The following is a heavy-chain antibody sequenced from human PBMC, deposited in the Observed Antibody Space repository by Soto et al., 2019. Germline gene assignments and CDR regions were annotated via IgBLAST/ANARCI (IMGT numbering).Heavy chain of an antibody. CDR3: AAPTVSYCSSTSCYGDAFDI. CDR1: GGSISSSSYY. J-gene: IGHJ3*02. D-gene: IGHD2-2*01. Sequence: QLQLQESGPGLVKPSETLSLTCTVSGGSISSSSYYWGWIRQPPGKGLEWIGSIYYSGSTYYNPSLKSRVTISVDTSKNQFSLKLSSVTAADTAVYYCAAPTVSYCSSTSCYGDAFDIWGQGTMVTVSS. V-gene: IGHV4-39*01. CDR2: IYYSGST.